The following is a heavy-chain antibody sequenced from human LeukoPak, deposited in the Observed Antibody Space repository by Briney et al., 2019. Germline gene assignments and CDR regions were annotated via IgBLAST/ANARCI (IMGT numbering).Heavy chain of an antibody. CDR1: GESLSNYY. CDR3: ARAHYYYFMDV. V-gene: IGHV4-34*01. CDR2: INHYGST. J-gene: IGHJ6*03. Sequence: SETLSLTCAVYGESLSNYYWSWIRQPPGKGLEWIGEINHYGSTNCNPSLKSRITISLDTSKNQFSLKLSSVTAADTAVYYCARAHYYYFMDVWGKGTTVTISS.